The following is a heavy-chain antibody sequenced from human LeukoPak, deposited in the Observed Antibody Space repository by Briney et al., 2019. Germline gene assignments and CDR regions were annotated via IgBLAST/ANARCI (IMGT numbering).Heavy chain of an antibody. Sequence: SQTLSLTCAVSGGSISSGGYSWSWIRQPPGKGLEWIGYIYHSGSTYYNPSLKSRVTISVDRSRNQFSLKLSSVTAADTAVYYCARQYSGYDAFDYWGQGTLVTVSS. CDR1: GGSISSGGYS. J-gene: IGHJ4*02. V-gene: IGHV4-30-2*01. CDR3: ARQYSGYDAFDY. D-gene: IGHD5-12*01. CDR2: IYHSGST.